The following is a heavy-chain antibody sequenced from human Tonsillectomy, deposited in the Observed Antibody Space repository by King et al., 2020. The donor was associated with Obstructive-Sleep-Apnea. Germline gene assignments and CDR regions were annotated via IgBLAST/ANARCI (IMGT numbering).Heavy chain of an antibody. CDR3: WSYGDYVY. V-gene: IGHV3-15*01. CDR2: IKSKTHGGTT. D-gene: IGHD4-17*01. Sequence: VQLVESGGGLVKPGGSLRLSCVASQFIFTDSWMNWVRQAPGKGLEWVGRIKSKTHGGTTDYAAPVKGRFTISRDDSKNTLYLQMNSLKAEDTAVYYCWSYGDYVYWGQGTLVTVSS. CDR1: QFIFTDSW. J-gene: IGHJ4*02.